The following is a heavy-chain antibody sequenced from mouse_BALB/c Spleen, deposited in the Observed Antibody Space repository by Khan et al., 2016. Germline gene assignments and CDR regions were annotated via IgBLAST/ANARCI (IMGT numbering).Heavy chain of an antibody. CDR2: ILPGGGTT. J-gene: IGHJ3*01. Sequence: QVQLKQSGAELMKPGASVKISCKATGYTFSRHWIEWVKQRPGHGLEWIGEILPGGGTTNYNEKFRGKATFTAETSSNTAYMQLSSLTSEHSPVYYCSRIYDGYDGPFTYWAQGTLVTVSA. CDR1: GYTFSRHW. V-gene: IGHV1-9*01. D-gene: IGHD2-3*01. CDR3: SRIYDGYDGPFTY.